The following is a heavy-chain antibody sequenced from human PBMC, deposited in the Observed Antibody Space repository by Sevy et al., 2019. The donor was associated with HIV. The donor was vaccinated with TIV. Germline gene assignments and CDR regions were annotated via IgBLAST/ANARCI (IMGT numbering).Heavy chain of an antibody. Sequence: GGSLRLSCSVSGFNFSTYAMHWVRQAPGKGLEWVAVISSDVIRKYYGASVRGRFAISRDNSNNTVSLQMNSLRIEDTAVYYCARDARGDAVLPDYWGQGTLVTVSS. CDR3: ARDARGDAVLPDY. D-gene: IGHD3-16*01. V-gene: IGHV3-30*09. J-gene: IGHJ4*02. CDR2: ISSDVIRK. CDR1: GFNFSTYA.